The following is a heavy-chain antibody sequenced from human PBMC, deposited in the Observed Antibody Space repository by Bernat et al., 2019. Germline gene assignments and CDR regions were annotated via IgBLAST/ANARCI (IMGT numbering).Heavy chain of an antibody. J-gene: IGHJ4*02. CDR2: ISSNGGST. D-gene: IGHD6-19*01. CDR1: GFTFSSYA. V-gene: IGHV3-64D*06. Sequence: EVQLVESGGGLVQPGGSLRLSCSASGFTFSSYAMHLVRQAPGKGLEYVSAISSNGGSTYYADSVKGRFTISRDNSKNTLYLQMSSLRAEDTAVYYCVKGIAVAGTSNDYWGQGTLVTVSS. CDR3: VKGIAVAGTSNDY.